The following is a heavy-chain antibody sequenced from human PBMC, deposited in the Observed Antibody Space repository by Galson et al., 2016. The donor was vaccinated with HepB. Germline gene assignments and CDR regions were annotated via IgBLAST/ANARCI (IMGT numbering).Heavy chain of an antibody. V-gene: IGHV2-70*18. CDR1: GFSLNTDDMC. Sequence: PALVTPPQTLTLTCTFSGFSLNTDDMCVSWVRQAPGKALEWLALIDWDGDKYYSTSLQTRLTISRDTSKSRVVLTMTNMAPVDTATYYCARTVLSVTSAHYSDFWGQGTLVTVSS. J-gene: IGHJ4*02. D-gene: IGHD4-17*01. CDR3: ARTVLSVTSAHYSDF. CDR2: IDWDGDK.